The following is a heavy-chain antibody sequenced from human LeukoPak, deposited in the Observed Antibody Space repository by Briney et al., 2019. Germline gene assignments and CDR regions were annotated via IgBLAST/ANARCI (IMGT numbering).Heavy chain of an antibody. CDR2: IYYSGST. CDR1: GGSLSSYY. V-gene: IGHV4-59*01. CDR3: ARGSGVSSDY. D-gene: IGHD3-10*01. Sequence: SETLSLTCTVSGGSLSSYYWSRIRQPPGKGLEWIGYIYYSGSTNYNPSLKSRVTISVDTSKNQFSLKLSSVTAADTAVYYCARGSGVSSDYWGQGTLVTVSS. J-gene: IGHJ4*02.